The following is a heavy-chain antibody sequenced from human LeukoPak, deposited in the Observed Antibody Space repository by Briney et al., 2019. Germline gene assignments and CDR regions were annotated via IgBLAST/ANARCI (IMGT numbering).Heavy chain of an antibody. Sequence: ASVKVSCKASGYSFTNYCMHWVRQAPGQGLEWMGIINPSGGSISYAQKFQGRVTMTRDTSTSTVYMELSSLRSEDTAVYYCARFPNTAMVMGLEYYYYGMDVWGQGTTVTVSS. D-gene: IGHD5-18*01. CDR1: GYSFTNYC. J-gene: IGHJ6*02. CDR2: INPSGGSI. CDR3: ARFPNTAMVMGLEYYYYGMDV. V-gene: IGHV1-46*01.